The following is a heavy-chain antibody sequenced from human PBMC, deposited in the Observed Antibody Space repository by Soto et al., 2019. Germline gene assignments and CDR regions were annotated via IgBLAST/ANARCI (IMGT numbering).Heavy chain of an antibody. D-gene: IGHD6-13*01. CDR1: GYTLSDYY. J-gene: IGHJ3*02. V-gene: IGHV1-2*02. Sequence: ASVKVSCKASGYTLSDYYMQWVRQAPGQGLEWMGWFNPNSGDTNYAQKFQGRVTMTRDTSIATAYMELSSLKSDDTAVYYCAREGGGIAAAGAGNDAFDIWGQRTMVTVPS. CDR3: AREGGGIAAAGAGNDAFDI. CDR2: FNPNSGDT.